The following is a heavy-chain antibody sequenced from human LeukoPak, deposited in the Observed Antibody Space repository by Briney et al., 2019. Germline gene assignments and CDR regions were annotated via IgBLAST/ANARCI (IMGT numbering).Heavy chain of an antibody. D-gene: IGHD7-27*01. CDR2: IKTDGSQI. J-gene: IGHJ4*02. Sequence: GGTLRLSCVASGFTFSSYWMTWVRQAPGKGLEWVANIKTDGSQIYYLDSVKGRFTISRDNAKNSLYLQMNSLRAEDTAVYYCARDLNWETYWGQGTLVSVSS. CDR1: GFTFSSYW. V-gene: IGHV3-7*01. CDR3: ARDLNWETY.